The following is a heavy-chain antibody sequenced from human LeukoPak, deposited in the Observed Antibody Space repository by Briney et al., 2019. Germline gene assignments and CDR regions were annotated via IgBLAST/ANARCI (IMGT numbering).Heavy chain of an antibody. D-gene: IGHD1-26*01. J-gene: IGHJ4*02. CDR2: TRGKAYGETT. V-gene: IGHV3-49*04. Sequence: GGSLRLSCTASGFTFGDYGMSWVRQAPGKGLEWVAHTRGKAYGETTEYAASVKGRFTISRDDSKSSACLQMNSLKTEDTAVYYCARVLDRSYYFSWVPDYWGQGTLVTVSS. CDR3: ARVLDRSYYFSWVPDY. CDR1: GFTFGDYG.